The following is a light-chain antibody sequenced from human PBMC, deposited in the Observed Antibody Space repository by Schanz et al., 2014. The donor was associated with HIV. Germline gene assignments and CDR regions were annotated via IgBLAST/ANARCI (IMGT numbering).Light chain of an antibody. CDR3: QQGSNWPPEVT. CDR2: GAS. CDR1: QSVSSSY. V-gene: IGKV3D-20*02. J-gene: IGKJ5*01. Sequence: EIVLTQSPGTLSLSPGERATLSCRASQSVSSSYLAWYQQKPGQAPRLLIYGASNRATGIPDRFSGSGSGTDFTLTISRLEPEDFAVYYCQQGSNWPPEVTFGQGTRLEIK.